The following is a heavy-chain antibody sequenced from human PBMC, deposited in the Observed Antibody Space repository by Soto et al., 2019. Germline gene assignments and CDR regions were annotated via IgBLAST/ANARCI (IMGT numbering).Heavy chain of an antibody. CDR1: GGTFSSYA. CDR3: AREKILGGYYYYYYGMDV. D-gene: IGHD3-16*01. CDR2: IIPIFGTA. J-gene: IGHJ6*02. V-gene: IGHV1-69*13. Sequence: SVKVSCKASGGTFSSYAISWVRQAPGQGLEWMGGIIPIFGTANYAQKFQGRVTITADESISTAYMELSRLRSDDTAVYYCAREKILGGYYYYYYGMDVWGQGTTVTVSS.